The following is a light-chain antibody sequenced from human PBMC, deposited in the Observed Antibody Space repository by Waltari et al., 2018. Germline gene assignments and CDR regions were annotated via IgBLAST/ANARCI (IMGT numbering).Light chain of an antibody. CDR2: DAS. CDR3: QQRRDWPIT. Sequence: DIVLTQSPASLSLSPGDRATLSCRASQSFSSYLAWYQQKPGQAPRLLIYDASNRATGIPARFSGSGSGTDFTLTISSLEPEDFAVYYCQQRRDWPITFGQGTRLEIK. J-gene: IGKJ5*01. CDR1: QSFSSY. V-gene: IGKV3-11*01.